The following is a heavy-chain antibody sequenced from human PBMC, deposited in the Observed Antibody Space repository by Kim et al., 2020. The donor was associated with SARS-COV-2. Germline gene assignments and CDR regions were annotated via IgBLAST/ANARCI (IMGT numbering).Heavy chain of an antibody. V-gene: IGHV3-48*02. Sequence: GGSLRLSCAASGFTFSYYSVNWVRQAPGKGLEWVSYISSTYEIWYADSVKGRFTISRDNAKKSFFLQMNSLRDEDTAVYYCARDTDWAFDYWGQGTLVT. CDR2: ISSTYEI. CDR3: ARDTDWAFDY. CDR1: GFTFSYYS. D-gene: IGHD3-9*01. J-gene: IGHJ4*02.